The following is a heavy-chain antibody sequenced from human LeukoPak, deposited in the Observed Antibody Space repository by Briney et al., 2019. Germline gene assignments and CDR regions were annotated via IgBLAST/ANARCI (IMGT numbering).Heavy chain of an antibody. J-gene: IGHJ4*02. V-gene: IGHV4-30-4*01. CDR1: GGSISSGDYY. CDR3: ARHEPDGYYFDY. CDR2: IYYSGST. D-gene: IGHD6-25*01. Sequence: SETLSLTCTVSGGSISSGDYYWSWIRQPPGKGLEGIGYIYYSGSTNYNPSLKSRVTISVDTSKNQFSLKLSSVTAADTAVYYCARHEPDGYYFDYWGQGTLVTVSS.